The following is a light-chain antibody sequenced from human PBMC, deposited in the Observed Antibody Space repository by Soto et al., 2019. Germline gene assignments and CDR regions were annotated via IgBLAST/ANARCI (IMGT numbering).Light chain of an antibody. V-gene: IGKV3-15*01. CDR3: QQYNNWPSWT. J-gene: IGKJ1*01. CDR1: QSVSSN. CDR2: GAS. Sequence: EIVMTQSPATLSVSAGERATLSCRASQSVSSNLAWYQQKPGQAPRLLIYGASTRATGIPARFSGSGSGTEFTLIISSLQSEDFAVYYCQQYNNWPSWTFGQGTKVEIK.